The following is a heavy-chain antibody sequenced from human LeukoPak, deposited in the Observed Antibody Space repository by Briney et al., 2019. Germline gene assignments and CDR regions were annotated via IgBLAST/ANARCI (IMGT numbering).Heavy chain of an antibody. J-gene: IGHJ4*02. V-gene: IGHV4-34*01. CDR1: GGSFSGYY. Sequence: SETLSLTCAVYGGSFSGYYWSWIRQPPGKGLEWIREINHSGSTNYNPSLKSRVTISVDTSKNQFSLKLSSVTAADTAVYYCARVDRGVAAAGTDYWGQGTLVTVSS. CDR2: INHSGST. CDR3: ARVDRGVAAAGTDY. D-gene: IGHD6-13*01.